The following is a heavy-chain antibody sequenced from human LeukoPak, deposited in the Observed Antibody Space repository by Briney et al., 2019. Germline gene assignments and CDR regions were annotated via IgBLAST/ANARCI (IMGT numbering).Heavy chain of an antibody. CDR2: IFPGDSDT. CDR3: ARRDGYNDLDY. V-gene: IGHV5-51*01. CDR1: GYMFTRYW. J-gene: IGHJ4*02. Sequence: GESLKISCKGSGYMFTRYWIGWVRQLPGKGLEWIGIIFPGDSDTKYSPSFQGQVTISVDKSINTAYLQWSSLQAADTAMFYCARRDGYNDLDYWGQGTLVTVSS. D-gene: IGHD5-24*01.